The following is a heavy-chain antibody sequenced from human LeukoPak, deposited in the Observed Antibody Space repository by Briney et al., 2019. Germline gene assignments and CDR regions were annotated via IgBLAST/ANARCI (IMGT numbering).Heavy chain of an antibody. V-gene: IGHV4-59*12. Sequence: SETPSLTCTVSGGSISSYYWSWIRQPPGKGLEWIGYIYHSGSTYYNPSLKSRVTISVDRSKNQFSLKLSSVTAADTAVYYCARERYDSYYYYGMDVWGQGTTVTVSS. CDR3: ARERYDSYYYYGMDV. D-gene: IGHD1-1*01. CDR1: GGSISSYY. J-gene: IGHJ6*02. CDR2: IYHSGST.